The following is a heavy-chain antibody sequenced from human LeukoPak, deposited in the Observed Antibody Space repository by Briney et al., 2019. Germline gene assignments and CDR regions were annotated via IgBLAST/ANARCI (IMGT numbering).Heavy chain of an antibody. CDR1: GGTFNSYA. D-gene: IGHD6-19*01. V-gene: IGHV1-69*01. Sequence: SVKVSCKASGGTFNSYAISWVRQAPGQGLEWMGGIIPIFGTANYAQKFQGRVTSTADASTSTAYMELSSLRSEDTAVYYCARGAANIAVAGTGYYFDYWGQGTLVTVSS. CDR3: ARGAANIAVAGTGYYFDY. CDR2: IIPIFGTA. J-gene: IGHJ4*02.